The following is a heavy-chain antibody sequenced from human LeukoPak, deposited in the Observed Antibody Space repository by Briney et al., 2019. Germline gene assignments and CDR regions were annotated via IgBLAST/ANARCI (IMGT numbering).Heavy chain of an antibody. CDR3: GGSGREDYFDY. Sequence: SETLSLTCTVSGGSISSYYWSWIRQPPGKGLEWIGYIYYSGSTNYNPSLKSRVTISVDTSKNQFSLKLSSVTAADTAVYYCGGSGREDYFDYWGQGTLVTVSS. CDR2: IYYSGST. J-gene: IGHJ4*02. V-gene: IGHV4-59*01. CDR1: GGSISSYY. D-gene: IGHD3-10*01.